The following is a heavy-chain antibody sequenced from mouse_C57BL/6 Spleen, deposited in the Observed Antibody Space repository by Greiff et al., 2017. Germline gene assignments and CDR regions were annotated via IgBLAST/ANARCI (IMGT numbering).Heavy chain of an antibody. CDR3: ARADTTVVADY. Sequence: QVQLLQPGAELVRPGSSVKLSCKASGYTFTSYWMHWVKQRPIQGLEWIGNIDPSDSETHYNQKFKDKATLTVDKSSSTAYMQLSSLTSEDSAVYYCARADTTVVADYWGQGTTLTVSS. J-gene: IGHJ2*01. D-gene: IGHD1-1*01. V-gene: IGHV1-52*01. CDR2: IDPSDSET. CDR1: GYTFTSYW.